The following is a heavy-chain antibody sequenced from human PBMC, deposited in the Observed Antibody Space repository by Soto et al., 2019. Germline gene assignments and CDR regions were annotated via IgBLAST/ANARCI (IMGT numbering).Heavy chain of an antibody. J-gene: IGHJ4*02. CDR2: IAYDGSTI. CDR3: ARDYYKYYDSSGYYRSPAY. D-gene: IGHD3-22*01. Sequence: GGSLRLSCAASGFTFSSYGMHWVRQAPGKGQEWVAVIAYDGSTIYYADSVKGRFTISRDNSRNTLFLQMNSLRAEDTAVYYCARDYYKYYDSSGYYRSPAYWGQGTLVTVSS. CDR1: GFTFSSYG. V-gene: IGHV3-30*05.